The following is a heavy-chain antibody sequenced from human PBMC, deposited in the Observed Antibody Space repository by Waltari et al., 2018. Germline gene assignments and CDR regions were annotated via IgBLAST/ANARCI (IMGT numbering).Heavy chain of an antibody. D-gene: IGHD3-22*01. CDR2: IYHSGST. Sequence: QLQLQESGSGLVKPSQTLSLTCAVSGGSISSGGYSWSWIRQPPGKGLEWIGYIYHSGSTYYNPSLKSRVTISVDRSKNQFSLKLSSVTAADTAVYYCARCAYDSSGYYFDPWGQGTLVTVSS. CDR3: ARCAYDSSGYYFDP. V-gene: IGHV4-30-2*01. J-gene: IGHJ5*02. CDR1: GGSISSGGYS.